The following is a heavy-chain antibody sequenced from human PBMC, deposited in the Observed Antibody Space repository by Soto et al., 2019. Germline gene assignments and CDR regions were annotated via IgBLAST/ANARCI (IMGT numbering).Heavy chain of an antibody. J-gene: IGHJ4*02. D-gene: IGHD3-10*01. V-gene: IGHV3-48*01. Sequence: EVQLVESGGGLVQPGGSLRLSCADSGFSISDCSMNWVRRAPGKGLEWISYISTNNDAIYYADSVKGRFTISRDNAKNSLYLQMNSLRAEDTAVYYCASVLGSRRSGSYPSYWGQGTLVTVSS. CDR1: GFSISDCS. CDR2: ISTNNDAI. CDR3: ASVLGSRRSGSYPSY.